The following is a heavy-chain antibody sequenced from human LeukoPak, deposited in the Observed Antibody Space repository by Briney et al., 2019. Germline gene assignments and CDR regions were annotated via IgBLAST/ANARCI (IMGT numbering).Heavy chain of an antibody. CDR1: GGTFSSFA. D-gene: IGHD3-22*01. Sequence: GASVKVSCKTSGGTFSSFAIAWVRQAPGQGLEWMGIINPSGGSTSYAQKLQGRVTMTTDTSTSTAYMELRSLRSDDTAVYYCASLKNSYDSSGYLVTDAFDIWGQGTMVTVSS. J-gene: IGHJ3*02. CDR2: INPSGGST. V-gene: IGHV1-46*01. CDR3: ASLKNSYDSSGYLVTDAFDI.